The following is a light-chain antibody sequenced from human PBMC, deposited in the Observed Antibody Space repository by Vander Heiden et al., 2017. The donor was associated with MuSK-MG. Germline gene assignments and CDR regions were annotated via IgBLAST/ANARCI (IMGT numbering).Light chain of an antibody. CDR1: QSLFSDSSTQNS. CDR2: WAS. J-gene: IGKJ1*01. CDR3: HQDETTPRT. Sequence: DIVLPQSPESLSLSLGERANINCKSSQSLFSDSSTQNSVAWYQKKQGQPPKLLIYWASMREPGVPDRFSGSGFGTDFTLTINRLQAEDVATYFCHQDETTPRTFGQGTKVDLK. V-gene: IGKV4-1*01.